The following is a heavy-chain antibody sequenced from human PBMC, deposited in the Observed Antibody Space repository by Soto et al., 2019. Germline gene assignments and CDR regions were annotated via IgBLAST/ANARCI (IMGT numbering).Heavy chain of an antibody. Sequence: GGSLRLSCAASGFTFSIYSMNWVLQAQGKGLEWVSYISSNGSNKYYADSVKGRFTISRDNSKNTLYLQMNSLRAEDTAVYYSAVLVILTDRPAHPFDIWGQGTMVTVSS. D-gene: IGHD3-9*01. CDR3: AVLVILTDRPAHPFDI. CDR1: GFTFSIYS. CDR2: ISSNGSNK. V-gene: IGHV3-48*01. J-gene: IGHJ3*02.